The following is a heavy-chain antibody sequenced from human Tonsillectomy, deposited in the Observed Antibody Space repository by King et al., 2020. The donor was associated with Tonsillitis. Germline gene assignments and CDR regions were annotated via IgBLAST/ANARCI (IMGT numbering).Heavy chain of an antibody. Sequence: QVQLQQWGARLLKPSETLSLTCAVYGGSFSGYHWSWIRQPPGKALEWIGEINHSGSTNYNPSLKSRVTISLDTSKNQFSLKLSSVTAADTAVYYCAGDTYYYDISGYYPHYGMDVWGHGTTVTVSS. CDR3: AGDTYYYDISGYYPHYGMDV. J-gene: IGHJ6*02. CDR1: GGSFSGYH. V-gene: IGHV4-34*01. CDR2: INHSGST. D-gene: IGHD3-22*01.